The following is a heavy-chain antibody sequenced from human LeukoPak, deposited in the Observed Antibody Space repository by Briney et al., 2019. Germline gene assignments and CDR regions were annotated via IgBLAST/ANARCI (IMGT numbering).Heavy chain of an antibody. V-gene: IGHV3-7*01. CDR3: AREPGAGIYCAGGTCYSGDAFHI. CDR1: GFTFSSYS. CDR2: IKQDGSEK. J-gene: IGHJ3*02. D-gene: IGHD2-15*01. Sequence: GGSLRLSCAASGFTFSSYSMNWVRQAPGKGLEWVANIKQDGSEKYYVDSVKGRFTISRDNAKNSLYLQMNSLRAEDTAVYYCAREPGAGIYCAGGTCYSGDAFHIGGQGTMVTVSS.